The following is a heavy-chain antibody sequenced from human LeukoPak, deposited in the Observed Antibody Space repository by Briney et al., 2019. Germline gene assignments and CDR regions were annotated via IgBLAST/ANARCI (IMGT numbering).Heavy chain of an antibody. CDR3: AKDMGVVAAILDY. CDR1: GFTFSSYA. Sequence: GRSLRLSCAASGFTFSSYAMHWVRQAPGKGLEWVAVISYDGSNKYYADSVKGRFTISRDNSKNTLYLQMNSLRAEDTAVYYCAKDMGVVAAILDYWGQGTLVTVSS. V-gene: IGHV3-30-3*01. D-gene: IGHD2-15*01. J-gene: IGHJ4*02. CDR2: ISYDGSNK.